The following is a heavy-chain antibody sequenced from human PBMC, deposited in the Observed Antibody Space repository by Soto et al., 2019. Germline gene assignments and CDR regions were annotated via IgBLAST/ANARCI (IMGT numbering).Heavy chain of an antibody. CDR2: TYYRSKWYY. CDR3: ARGGALTGFEY. CDR1: GDSVSGNTAV. V-gene: IGHV6-1*01. D-gene: IGHD3-9*01. Sequence: QVQLQQSGPRLVKPPQTLSLTCAISGDSVSGNTAVWNWIRQSPSRGLEWLGRTYYRSKWYYDYAGSVKSRIVINPDTSENESSLQLNSVTPDDTAVYYCARGGALTGFEYWGQGTLVAVSS. J-gene: IGHJ4*02.